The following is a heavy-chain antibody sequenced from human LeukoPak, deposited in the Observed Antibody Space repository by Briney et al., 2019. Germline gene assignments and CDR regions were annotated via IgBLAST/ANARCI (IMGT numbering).Heavy chain of an antibody. CDR2: ISWNSGSI. CDR3: AKDRVAARDGMDV. V-gene: IGHV3-9*01. J-gene: IGHJ6*02. CDR1: GFTFDDYA. D-gene: IGHD6-6*01. Sequence: PGRSLRLSCAAFGFTFDDYAMHWVRQAPGKGLEWVSGISWNSGSIGYADSVKGRFTISRDNAKNSLYLQMNSLRAEDTALYYCAKDRVAARDGMDVWGQGTTVTVSS.